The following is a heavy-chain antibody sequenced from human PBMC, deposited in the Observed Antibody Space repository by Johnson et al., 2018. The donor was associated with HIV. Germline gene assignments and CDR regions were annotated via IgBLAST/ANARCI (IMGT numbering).Heavy chain of an antibody. Sequence: VQLVESGGGLVQPGGSPRLSCVASELTSSNYAISWVRQAPGQGLEWVSAISASGRDIYYGDSVKGRFTISRDNSKNTLYLQMNSLRAEDTAVYYCAKGPWDLPHAFNIWGRGTMVIVSS. D-gene: IGHD1-26*01. V-gene: IGHV3-23*04. CDR1: ELTSSNYA. CDR2: ISASGRDI. J-gene: IGHJ3*02. CDR3: AKGPWDLPHAFNI.